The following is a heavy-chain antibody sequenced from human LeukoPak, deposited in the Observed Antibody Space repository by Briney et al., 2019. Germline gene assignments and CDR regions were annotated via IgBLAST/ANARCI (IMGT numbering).Heavy chain of an antibody. J-gene: IGHJ4*02. CDR1: GASVSGSNYY. V-gene: IGHV4-39*01. Sequence: SETLSLTCAVSGASVSGSNYYWGWIRQPPGTGLEWIGNIYSSGSTYYNASLQSRVTISIDTSKNQFSLRLNSVTAADTAMYYCAKSGGYGPIDYWGQGTRVTVSS. CDR3: AKSGGYGPIDY. CDR2: IYSSGST. D-gene: IGHD1-26*01.